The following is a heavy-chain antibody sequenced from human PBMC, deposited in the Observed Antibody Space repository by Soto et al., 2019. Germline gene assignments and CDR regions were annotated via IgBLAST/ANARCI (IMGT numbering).Heavy chain of an antibody. Sequence: QVQLVQSGAEVKKPGASVKVSCKASGYTFTSYYMHWVRQAPGQGLEWMGIINPSGGSTSYAQKFQGRVTMTRDTSTSTVYMELSSLRSEDTAVYYCARDYYYDFWSGSTGWYFDLWGRGTLVTVSS. V-gene: IGHV1-46*01. CDR2: INPSGGST. J-gene: IGHJ2*01. D-gene: IGHD3-3*01. CDR3: ARDYYYDFWSGSTGWYFDL. CDR1: GYTFTSYY.